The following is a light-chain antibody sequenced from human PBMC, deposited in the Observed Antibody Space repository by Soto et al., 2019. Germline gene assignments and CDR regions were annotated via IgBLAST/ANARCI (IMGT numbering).Light chain of an antibody. CDR1: QSISSY. CDR2: DAS. CDR3: QQSYSTPLT. J-gene: IGKJ4*01. V-gene: IGKV1-39*01. Sequence: DIQMTQSPSSLSASVGVRVTITCRASQSISSYLNWYQQKPGKAPKLLIYDASSLQSGVPSRFSGSGSGTDFTLTISNLQPEDFATYYCQQSYSTPLTFGGGTKVEIK.